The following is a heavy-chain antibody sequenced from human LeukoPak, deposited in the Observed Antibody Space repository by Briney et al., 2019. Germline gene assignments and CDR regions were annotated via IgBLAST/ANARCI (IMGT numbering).Heavy chain of an antibody. Sequence: SETLSLTCTVSGGSISSSSYWAWIRQPPGKGLEWIGNIYYSGSTYYNPSLKSRVTISVDTSKNQFSLKLSSVTAADTAVYYCARDNEIGDAFNIWGQGTMVTVSS. CDR1: GGSISSSSY. V-gene: IGHV4-39*07. D-gene: IGHD2-8*01. J-gene: IGHJ3*02. CDR2: IYYSGST. CDR3: ARDNEIGDAFNI.